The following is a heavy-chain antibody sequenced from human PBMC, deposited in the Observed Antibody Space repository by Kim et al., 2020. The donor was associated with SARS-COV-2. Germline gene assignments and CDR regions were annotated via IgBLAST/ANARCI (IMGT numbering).Heavy chain of an antibody. D-gene: IGHD6-19*01. J-gene: IGHJ5*02. V-gene: IGHV1-8*01. Sequence: ASVKVSCKASGYTFTSYDINWVRQATGQGLEWMGWMNPNSGNTGYAQKFQGRVTMTRNTSISTAYMELSSLRSEDTAVYYCARGRAAVAGMKYNWFDPWGQGTLVTVSS. CDR1: GYTFTSYD. CDR3: ARGRAAVAGMKYNWFDP. CDR2: MNPNSGNT.